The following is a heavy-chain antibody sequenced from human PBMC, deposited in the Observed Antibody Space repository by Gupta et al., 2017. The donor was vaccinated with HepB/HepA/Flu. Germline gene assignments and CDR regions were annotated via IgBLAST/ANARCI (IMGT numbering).Heavy chain of an antibody. D-gene: IGHD3-10*01. CDR1: GGSLRAYY. CDR3: ARAEGGLYGSGSYYWKYDS. CDR2: ISRGGRS. Sequence: QVQLQQWGAGLLKPSETLSLTCAVYGGSLRAYYWSWIRQPPGKGLEWIGEISRGGRSKTNPSLLSRVTISMDTSKSQFSLKLTSVTAADTAVYYCARAEGGLYGSGSYYWKYDSWGQGSLVTVSS. V-gene: IGHV4-34*01. J-gene: IGHJ4*02.